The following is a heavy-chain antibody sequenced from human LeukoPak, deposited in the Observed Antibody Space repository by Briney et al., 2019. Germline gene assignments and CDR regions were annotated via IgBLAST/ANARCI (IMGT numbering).Heavy chain of an antibody. Sequence: PGGSLRLSCAASGFTFSDACMSWVRQAPGKGLEWVGHIKSETNGVTTDYAAPMKSRFTISKDESKNTRYLQMNSLKTEDTAVYYCTTDEWTWGQGTLVTASS. J-gene: IGHJ4*02. V-gene: IGHV3-15*01. CDR1: GFTFSDAC. CDR3: TTDEWT. D-gene: IGHD3-3*01. CDR2: IKSETNGVTT.